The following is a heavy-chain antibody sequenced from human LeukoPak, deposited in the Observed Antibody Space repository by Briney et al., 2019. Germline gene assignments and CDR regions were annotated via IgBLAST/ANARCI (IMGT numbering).Heavy chain of an antibody. J-gene: IGHJ5*02. D-gene: IGHD4-17*01. CDR1: GYTFTSYG. CDR2: ISAYNGNT. Sequence: ASVKVSCKASGYTFTSYGISWVRQAPGQGLEWMGWISAYNGNTNYAQKLQGRVTMTTDTSTSTAYMELRSLRSDDTAVYYCARSQNARLRPWDWFDPWGQGTLVTVSS. V-gene: IGHV1-18*01. CDR3: ARSQNARLRPWDWFDP.